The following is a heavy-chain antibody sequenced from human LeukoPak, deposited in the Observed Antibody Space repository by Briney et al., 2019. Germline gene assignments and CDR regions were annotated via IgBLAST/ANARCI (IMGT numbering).Heavy chain of an antibody. D-gene: IGHD6-6*01. CDR2: VSPDGSAT. J-gene: IGHJ4*02. Sequence: GGSLRLSCAASGFTFSTSWMNWVRQGPGRGPVWVSRVSPDGSATAYADSVNGRFTVSRDNAKNALYLQMNSLRADDTAVYYCRYGSSSGDYWGQGSLVTVSS. CDR3: RYGSSSGDY. CDR1: GFTFSTSW. V-gene: IGHV3-74*01.